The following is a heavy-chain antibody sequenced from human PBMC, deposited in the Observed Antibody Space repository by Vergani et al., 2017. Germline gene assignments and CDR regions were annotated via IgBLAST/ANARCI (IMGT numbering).Heavy chain of an antibody. D-gene: IGHD2-15*01. J-gene: IGHJ6*02. V-gene: IGHV3-30*18. CDR2: ISYDGSNK. Sequence: QVQLVESGGGVVQPGRSLRLSCAASGFTFSSYGMHWVRQAPGKGLEWVAVISYDGSNKYYADSVKGRFTISRDNSKNTLYLQMNSLRAEDTAVYYCAKDTSCSGGSCYNLKSYYYGMDVWGQGTTVTVSS. CDR3: AKDTSCSGGSCYNLKSYYYGMDV. CDR1: GFTFSSYG.